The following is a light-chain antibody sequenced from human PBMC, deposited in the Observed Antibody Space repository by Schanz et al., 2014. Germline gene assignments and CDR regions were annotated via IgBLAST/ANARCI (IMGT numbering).Light chain of an antibody. CDR3: QQYNNWPRT. CDR1: QSVSSN. CDR2: GAS. J-gene: IGKJ1*01. Sequence: DIVLTQSPGTLSLSPGQRATLSCRASQSVSSNLAWYQQKPGQAPRLLIYGASTRATGIPARFSGSWSGTEFTLTISSLQSEDFAVYYCQQYNNWPRTFGQGTKVEIK. V-gene: IGKV3-15*01.